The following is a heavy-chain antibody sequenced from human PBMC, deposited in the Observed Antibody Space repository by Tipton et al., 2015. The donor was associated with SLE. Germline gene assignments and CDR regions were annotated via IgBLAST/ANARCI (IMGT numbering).Heavy chain of an antibody. D-gene: IGHD1-26*01. CDR2: IYQTGST. J-gene: IGHJ4*02. Sequence: GLVKPSGTLSLTCAVSGGSISSSDWWSWIRQSPGKGLEWIGEIYQTGSTNYNPSLKSRVTISIDKSKNQFSLKLSSLTAADTAVHYCARSRRLYSDNADGDFDYWGQGILVTVSS. V-gene: IGHV4-4*02. CDR3: ARSRRLYSDNADGDFDY. CDR1: GGSISSSDW.